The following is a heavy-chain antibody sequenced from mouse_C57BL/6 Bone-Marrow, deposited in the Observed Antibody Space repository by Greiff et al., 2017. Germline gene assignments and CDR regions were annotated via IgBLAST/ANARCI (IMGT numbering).Heavy chain of an antibody. CDR2: ISDGGSYT. CDR1: GFTFSSYA. J-gene: IGHJ3*01. CDR3: ARDTLAWFAY. Sequence: EVKLVESGGGLVKPGGSLKLSCAASGFTFSSYAMSWVRQTPEKRLEWVATISDGGSYTYYPDNVQGRFTISRDNAKNNLYLQMIHLKSEDTAMYYCARDTLAWFAYWGQGTLVTVSA. V-gene: IGHV5-4*01.